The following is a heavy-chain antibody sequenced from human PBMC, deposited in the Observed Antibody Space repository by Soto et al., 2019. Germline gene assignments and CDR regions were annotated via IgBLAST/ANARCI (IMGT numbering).Heavy chain of an antibody. J-gene: IGHJ6*02. V-gene: IGHV3-48*02. CDR3: ARDRYGDDRDNYFYYGMDV. Sequence: PVGSLRHSCAASGGTCISYSMSWVRQATGKGLEWVSYISSSSRTIYYADSVKGRFTISRDNAKNSLYLQMNSLRDEDMAVYYCARDRYGDDRDNYFYYGMDVWGQGTTVTVSS. CDR1: GGTCISYS. D-gene: IGHD4-17*01. CDR2: ISSSSRTI.